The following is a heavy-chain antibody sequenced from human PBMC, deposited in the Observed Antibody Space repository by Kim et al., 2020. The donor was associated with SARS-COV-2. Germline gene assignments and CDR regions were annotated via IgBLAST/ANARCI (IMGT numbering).Heavy chain of an antibody. CDR3: ARDIVVRGMDV. D-gene: IGHD2-15*01. J-gene: IGHJ6*02. CDR1: GGSISSGGYY. V-gene: IGHV4-31*03. CDR2: IYYSGST. Sequence: SETLSLTCTVSGGSISSGGYYWSWIRQHPGKGLEWIGYIYYSGSTYYNPSLKSRVTISVDTSKNQFSLKLSSVTAADTAVYYCARDIVVRGMDVWGQGTTVTVSS.